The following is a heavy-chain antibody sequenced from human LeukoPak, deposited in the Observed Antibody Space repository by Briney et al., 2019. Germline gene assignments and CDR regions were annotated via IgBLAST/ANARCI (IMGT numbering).Heavy chain of an antibody. CDR3: ARYQVAIDY. CDR1: GFTLSNYW. V-gene: IGHV3-7*03. Sequence: GGSLRLSCAASGFTLSNYWMTWVRQAPGKGLEWVANINKDGSEKNYVDSVKGRFTISRDNAKNSLYLQINSLRADDTAVYYCARYQVAIDYWGQGTLVTVSA. D-gene: IGHD2-2*01. CDR2: INKDGSEK. J-gene: IGHJ4*02.